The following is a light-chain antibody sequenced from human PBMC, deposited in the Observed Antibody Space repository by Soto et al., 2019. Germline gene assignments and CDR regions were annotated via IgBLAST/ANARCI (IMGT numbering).Light chain of an antibody. J-gene: IGKJ4*01. Sequence: EIVLTQSPATLSLSPGERATLSCRASQSVSSYLAWYQQKPGQAPRLLIYDASNRATGIPARFSGSGSGTDFTRTISGLEPADFAVYYCQERSNWPLTFGGGTKVEIK. V-gene: IGKV3-11*01. CDR3: QERSNWPLT. CDR1: QSVSSY. CDR2: DAS.